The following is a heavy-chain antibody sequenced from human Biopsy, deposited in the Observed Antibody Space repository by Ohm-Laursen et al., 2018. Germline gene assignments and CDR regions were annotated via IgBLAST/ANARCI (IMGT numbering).Heavy chain of an antibody. CDR2: IGSSGSTI. D-gene: IGHD5-12*01. J-gene: IGHJ4*02. CDR3: ARWEVGYSANDLRFDY. CDR1: GFTFRTYE. Sequence: GSLRLSCTASGFTFRTYEMNWVRQAPGKGLEWVSHIGSSGSTIYYADSVKGRFTISRDNAKNSLYLQISSLRAEDTAVYYCARWEVGYSANDLRFDYWGQGTLVTVSS. V-gene: IGHV3-48*03.